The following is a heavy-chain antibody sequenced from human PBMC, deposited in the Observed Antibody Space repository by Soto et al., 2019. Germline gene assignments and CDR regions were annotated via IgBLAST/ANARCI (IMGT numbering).Heavy chain of an antibody. Sequence: GGSLRLSCAASGFTFSSYAMIWVRQAPGKGLEWVSAISGSGGSTYYADSVKGRFTISRDNSKNTLYLQMNSLRAEDTAVYYCAKGASSGTKTPPDYWGQGTLVTVSS. V-gene: IGHV3-23*01. CDR2: ISGSGGST. J-gene: IGHJ4*02. D-gene: IGHD6-19*01. CDR1: GFTFSSYA. CDR3: AKGASSGTKTPPDY.